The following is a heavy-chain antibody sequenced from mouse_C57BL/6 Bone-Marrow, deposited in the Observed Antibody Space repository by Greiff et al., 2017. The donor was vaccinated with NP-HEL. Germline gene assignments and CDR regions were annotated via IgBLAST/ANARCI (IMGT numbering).Heavy chain of an antibody. CDR2: IRLKSDNYAT. J-gene: IGHJ2*01. CDR1: GFTFSNYW. D-gene: IGHD4-1*01. Sequence: EVKVEESGGGLVQPGGSMKLSCVASGFTFSNYWMNWVRQSPEKGLEWVAQIRLKSDNYATHYAESVKGRFTISRDDSKSSVYLQMNNLRAEDTGIYYCTGRGGTRFDYWGQGTTLTVSS. CDR3: TGRGGTRFDY. V-gene: IGHV6-3*01.